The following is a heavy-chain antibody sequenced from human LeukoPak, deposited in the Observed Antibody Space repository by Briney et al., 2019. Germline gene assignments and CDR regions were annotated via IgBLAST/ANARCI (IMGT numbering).Heavy chain of an antibody. V-gene: IGHV3-23*01. CDR2: ISGSGGST. D-gene: IGHD3-22*01. CDR3: AKSLGGYYYASSGY. CDR1: GFTFSSYG. Sequence: GGSLRLSCAASGFTFSSYGMSWVRQAPGKGLEWVSAISGSGGSTYYADSVKGRFTISRDNSKNTLYLQMNSLRAEDTAVYYCAKSLGGYYYASSGYWGQGTLVTVSS. J-gene: IGHJ4*02.